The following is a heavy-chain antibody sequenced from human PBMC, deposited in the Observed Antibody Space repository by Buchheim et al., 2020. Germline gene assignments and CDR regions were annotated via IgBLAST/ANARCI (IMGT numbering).Heavy chain of an antibody. CDR2: IYYTGST. V-gene: IGHV4-39*02. Sequence: QLQLQESGPGLVKPSETLSLTCTVSGGSISSSNYFWGWIRQPPGKGLEWIGSIYYTGSTYYNPSLKSRVSISVDTSKNQFSLKLTSVTAADTAVYYCARDHYDTTGYLNWFDPWGQG. D-gene: IGHD3-22*01. CDR1: GGSISSSNYF. CDR3: ARDHYDTTGYLNWFDP. J-gene: IGHJ5*02.